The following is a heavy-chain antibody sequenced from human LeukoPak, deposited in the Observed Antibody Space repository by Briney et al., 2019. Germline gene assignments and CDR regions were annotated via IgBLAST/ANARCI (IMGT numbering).Heavy chain of an antibody. CDR2: LNPNSGGT. V-gene: IGHV1-2*02. D-gene: IGHD3-3*01. CDR1: GYTFTDYY. Sequence: ASVKVSCKASGYTFTDYYMHWVRQAPGQGLEWMGWLNPNSGGTNYAQKFKGRVTMTRDTSISTAYMVLSRLRSDDTAVYYCATVHHRYYDFWSGYYTTNYWGQGTLVTVSS. J-gene: IGHJ4*02. CDR3: ATVHHRYYDFWSGYYTTNY.